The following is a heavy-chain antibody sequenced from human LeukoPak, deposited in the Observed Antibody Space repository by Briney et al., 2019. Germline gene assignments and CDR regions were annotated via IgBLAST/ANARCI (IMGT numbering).Heavy chain of an antibody. CDR2: IYYSGNT. CDR1: GGSISSSSYH. Sequence: SETLSLTCTVSGGSISSSSYHCGWIRQPPGKGLEWIGNIYYSGNTYYNPSLKSRVTMSVDTSKNQFSLRVNSVTAADTAVYYCAEYTSSSAYSDHWGQGTLVTVSS. CDR3: AEYTSSSAYSDH. D-gene: IGHD6-6*01. V-gene: IGHV4-39*01. J-gene: IGHJ4*02.